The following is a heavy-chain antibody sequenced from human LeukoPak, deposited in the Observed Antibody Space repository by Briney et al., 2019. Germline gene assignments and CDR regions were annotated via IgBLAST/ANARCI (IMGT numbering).Heavy chain of an antibody. J-gene: IGHJ4*02. CDR2: FSYNVHS. Sequence: PSATLSLTCTVSGGSVSSSNYYWSWIRQPPGKGLEWVGFFSYNVHSDYNPSLKSRVTISVDTSKNQFSLRLSSVTAADTAIYYCARVRAAGTGPDYWGQGTLVTVSS. CDR3: ARVRAAGTGPDY. CDR1: GGSVSSSNYY. V-gene: IGHV4-61*01. D-gene: IGHD6-13*01.